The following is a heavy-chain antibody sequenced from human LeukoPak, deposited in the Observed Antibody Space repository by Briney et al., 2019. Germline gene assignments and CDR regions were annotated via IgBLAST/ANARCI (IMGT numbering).Heavy chain of an antibody. CDR3: ARASRPLYYDFWSGYRKVVDYYYMDV. Sequence: GGSLRLSCAASGFTFSSYWMHWVRQAPGKGLVWVSRINTDGSSTSYADSVKGRFTISRDNAKNTLYLQMNSLRAEDTAVYYCARASRPLYYDFWSGYRKVVDYYYMDVWGKGTTVTVSS. J-gene: IGHJ6*03. CDR1: GFTFSSYW. D-gene: IGHD3-3*01. CDR2: INTDGSST. V-gene: IGHV3-74*01.